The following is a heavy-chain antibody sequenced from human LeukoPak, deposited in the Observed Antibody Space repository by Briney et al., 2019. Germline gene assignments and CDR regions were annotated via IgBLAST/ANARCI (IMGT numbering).Heavy chain of an antibody. CDR2: INHSGST. Sequence: ASETLSLTCAVDGGSFSGYYWSWIRQPPGKGLEWIGEINHSGSTNYNPSLKSRVTISVDTSKNQSSLKLSSVTAADTAVYYCARRVQDASSSGWSNSAYYFDYWGQGTLVTVSS. D-gene: IGHD6-19*01. CDR3: ARRVQDASSSGWSNSAYYFDY. J-gene: IGHJ4*02. V-gene: IGHV4-34*01. CDR1: GGSFSGYY.